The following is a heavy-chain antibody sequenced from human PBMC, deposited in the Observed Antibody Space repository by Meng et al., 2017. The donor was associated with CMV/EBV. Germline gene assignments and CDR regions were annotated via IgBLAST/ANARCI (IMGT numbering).Heavy chain of an antibody. CDR1: GGSISSYY. CDR3: ARVGVGESFDY. Sequence: SDTLSLTCTVSGGSISSYYWSWIRQPPGKGLEWIGYIYYSGITNYNPSLKSRVTLSVDTSKNQFSLKLSSVTAADTAVYYCARVGVGESFDYWGQGTLVTVSS. CDR2: IYYSGIT. V-gene: IGHV4-59*01. J-gene: IGHJ4*02. D-gene: IGHD3-10*01.